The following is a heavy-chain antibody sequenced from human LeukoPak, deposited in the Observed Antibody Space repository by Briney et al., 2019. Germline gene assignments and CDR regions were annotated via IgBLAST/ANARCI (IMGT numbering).Heavy chain of an antibody. CDR1: GLTFSIYG. D-gene: IGHD6-13*01. V-gene: IGHV3-30*02. CDR3: PKVGSRSWYESNWFDP. J-gene: IGHJ5*02. CDR2: IWYDGSNK. Sequence: GGSLRLSCAASGLTFSIYGMHWVRQARGKGLEWVAFIWYDGSNKYYADSVKGRFTSSRDNSKHTMYLQMNSLRAEDTAVYYCPKVGSRSWYESNWFDPWGQGTLVTDSS.